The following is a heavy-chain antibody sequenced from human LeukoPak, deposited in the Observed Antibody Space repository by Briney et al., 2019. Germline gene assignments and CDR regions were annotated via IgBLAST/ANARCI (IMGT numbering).Heavy chain of an antibody. V-gene: IGHV3-23*01. D-gene: IGHD3-22*01. CDR2: ISGSGGST. Sequence: GGSLRLSCAASGFTFSSYAMSWVRQAPGKGLEWVSAISGSGGSTSYAQKFQGRVTMTRDMSTSTDYMELSSLRSEDTAVYYCAREIFSMIVVEDAFDIWGQGTMVTVSS. CDR3: AREIFSMIVVEDAFDI. CDR1: GFTFSSYA. J-gene: IGHJ3*02.